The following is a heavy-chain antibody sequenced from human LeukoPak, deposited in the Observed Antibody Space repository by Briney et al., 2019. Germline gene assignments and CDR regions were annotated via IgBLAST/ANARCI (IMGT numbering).Heavy chain of an antibody. J-gene: IGHJ4*02. V-gene: IGHV3-20*04. Sequence: GGSLRLSCAASGFTFDDYGMSWVRQAPGKGLEWVSGINWNGGSTGYADSVKGRFTISRDNAKNSLYLQMNSLRAEDTAVYYCASSYDFWSGYLVPSDYWGQGTLVTVSS. D-gene: IGHD3-3*01. CDR1: GFTFDDYG. CDR3: ASSYDFWSGYLVPSDY. CDR2: INWNGGST.